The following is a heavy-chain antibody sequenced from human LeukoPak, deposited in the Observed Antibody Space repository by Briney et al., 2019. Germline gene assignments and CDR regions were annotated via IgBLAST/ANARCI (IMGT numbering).Heavy chain of an antibody. CDR2: ISSSSSTI. Sequence: GGSLRLSCAASGFTFSSYSMNWVRQAPGKGLGWVSYISSSSSTIYYADSVKGRFTISRDNAKNSLYLQMNSLRAEDTAVYYCARDRAGYFDYWGQGTLVTVSS. CDR3: ARDRAGYFDY. J-gene: IGHJ4*02. V-gene: IGHV3-48*04. CDR1: GFTFSSYS.